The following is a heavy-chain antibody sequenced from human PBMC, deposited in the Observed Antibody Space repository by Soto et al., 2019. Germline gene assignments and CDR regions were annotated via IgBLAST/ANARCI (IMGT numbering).Heavy chain of an antibody. CDR3: VKDRPSPAFLEWLPG. Sequence: GSLRLSCSASGFTFSSYAMHWVRQAPGKGLEYVSAISSNGGSTYYADSVKGRFTISRDNSKNTLYLQMSSLRAEDTAVYYCVKDRPSPAFLEWLPGWGQGTLVTVSS. D-gene: IGHD3-3*01. CDR2: ISSNGGST. J-gene: IGHJ4*02. CDR1: GFTFSSYA. V-gene: IGHV3-64D*06.